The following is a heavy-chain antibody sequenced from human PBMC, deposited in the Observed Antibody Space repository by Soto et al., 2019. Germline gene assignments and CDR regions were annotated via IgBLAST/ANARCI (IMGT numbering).Heavy chain of an antibody. CDR1: GFTFSSYS. CDR2: IVGSTI. CDR3: VRDHVWGLDD. D-gene: IGHD3-16*01. V-gene: IGHV3-48*01. J-gene: IGHJ4*02. Sequence: EVQLVESGGGLVQPGGSLRLSCAASGFTFSSYSMNWVRQAPGKGLEWVSYIVGSTIYYADSVKGRFTISRDNAKNSLYLQMDSVRAEDTAVDYCVRDHVWGLDDWGQGTLVTGSS.